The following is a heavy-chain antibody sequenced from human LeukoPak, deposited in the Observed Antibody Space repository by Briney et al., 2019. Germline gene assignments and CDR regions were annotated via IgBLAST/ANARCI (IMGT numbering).Heavy chain of an antibody. D-gene: IGHD1-26*01. Sequence: GGSLRLSCAASGFIFSNYWMSWVRQAPGKGLEWVANIKQDGSDKYYVDSVKGRFTISRDNGKNSLYLEMNSLRAEDTAMYYCARSMCRGSYDSWGQGALVTVSS. V-gene: IGHV3-7*03. CDR1: GFIFSNYW. J-gene: IGHJ4*02. CDR2: IKQDGSDK. CDR3: ARSMCRGSYDS.